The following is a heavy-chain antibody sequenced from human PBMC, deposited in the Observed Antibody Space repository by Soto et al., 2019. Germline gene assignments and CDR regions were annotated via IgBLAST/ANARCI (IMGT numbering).Heavy chain of an antibody. J-gene: IGHJ6*02. D-gene: IGHD3-3*01. V-gene: IGHV1-69*13. CDR2: IIPIFGTA. CDR1: GGTFSIYA. CDR3: ARKLHYDFWSGTEPDYYYYGMDV. Sequence: ASLKVSCKASGGTFSIYAISWVRQAPGQGLEWMGGIIPIFGTANYAQKFQGRVTITADESTSTAYMELSSLRSEDTAVYYCARKLHYDFWSGTEPDYYYYGMDVWGQGTTVTVSS.